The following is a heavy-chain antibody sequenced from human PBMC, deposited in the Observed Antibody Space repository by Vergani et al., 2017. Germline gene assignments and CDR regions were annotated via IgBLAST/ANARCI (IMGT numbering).Heavy chain of an antibody. CDR3: ARPRFTPYCSGGSCHAEYFQH. CDR1: GGTFSSYA. V-gene: IGHV1-69*13. CDR2: IIPIFGTA. Sequence: QVQLVQSGAEVKKPWSSVKVSCKASGGTFSSYAISWVRQAPGQGLEWMGRIIPIFGTANYAQKFQGRVTITADESTSTAYMELSSLRSEDTAVYYCARPRFTPYCSGGSCHAEYFQHWGQGTLVTVSS. D-gene: IGHD2-15*01. J-gene: IGHJ1*01.